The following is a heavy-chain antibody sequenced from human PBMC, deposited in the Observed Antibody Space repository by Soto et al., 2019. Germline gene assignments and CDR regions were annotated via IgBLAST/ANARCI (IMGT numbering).Heavy chain of an antibody. CDR1: GFTFSTYA. J-gene: IGHJ4*02. CDR2: ISDGGSGT. V-gene: IGHV3-23*01. Sequence: PGGSLRLSCAASGFTFSTYAMSWVRQAPGKGLEWVSAISDGGSGTYYADSVKGRFTISRDNSKNTLYLQMNSLRAEDTAVYYCAKDLDSTSRDYFDNWGQGTLVTVSS. CDR3: AKDLDSTSRDYFDN. D-gene: IGHD6-6*01.